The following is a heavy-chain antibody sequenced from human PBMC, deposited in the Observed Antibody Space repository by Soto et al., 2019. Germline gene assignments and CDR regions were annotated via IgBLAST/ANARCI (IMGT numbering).Heavy chain of an antibody. CDR3: ARLRRRFLEWFFDY. V-gene: IGHV4-39*01. Sequence: PSETLSLTCTVSGGSISSSSYYWGWIRQPPGKGLEWIGSIYYSGSTYYNPSLKSRVTISVDTSKNQFSLKLSSVTAADTAVYYCARLRRRFLEWFFDYWGQGTLVTVSS. CDR2: IYYSGST. J-gene: IGHJ4*02. CDR1: GGSISSSSYY. D-gene: IGHD3-3*01.